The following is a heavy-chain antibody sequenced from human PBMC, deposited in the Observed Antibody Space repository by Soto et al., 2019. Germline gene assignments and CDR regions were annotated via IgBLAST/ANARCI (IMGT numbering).Heavy chain of an antibody. CDR3: VCRLGYGYARDV. D-gene: IGHD5-12*01. J-gene: IGHJ6*02. CDR1: GDSISSGGYY. Sequence: QLQLQASGPGLVKPSEILSLTCTVSGDSISSGGYYWGWIRQPPGKGLEGIGSIYFNGNTYYNTSLKSQVTLTRDTSSHDCSVRLISVTAGDPAVYCCVCRLGYGYARDVWGQGTTVTVSS. CDR2: IYFNGNT. V-gene: IGHV4-39*01.